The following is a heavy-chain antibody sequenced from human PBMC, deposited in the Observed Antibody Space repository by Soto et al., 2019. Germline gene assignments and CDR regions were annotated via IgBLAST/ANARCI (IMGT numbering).Heavy chain of an antibody. D-gene: IGHD6-13*01. CDR2: VSAYNGNT. Sequence: GASVKVSCKASGYTFTSYGISWVRQAPGQGLEWMGWVSAYNGNTNYAQKLQGRVTMSTDTSTSTAYMELRSLRSDDTAVYYCARDRDIAAAGTGSARYGMDVWGQGTTVTVSS. V-gene: IGHV1-18*04. CDR3: ARDRDIAAAGTGSARYGMDV. J-gene: IGHJ6*01. CDR1: GYTFTSYG.